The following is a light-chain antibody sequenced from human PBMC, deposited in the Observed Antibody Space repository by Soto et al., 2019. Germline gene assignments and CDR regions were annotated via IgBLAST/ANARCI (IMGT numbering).Light chain of an antibody. J-gene: IGKJ1*01. CDR2: GAS. CDR1: QSVSNN. Sequence: EIVMTQSPVTLSVSPGERATLSCRASQSVSNNLAWYQQKPGQAPRLLIYGASTRATGIPARFSGSGSGTEFTLTSSSLQSADFAVYYCQHYNNWPPWTFGQGTKVEIK. V-gene: IGKV3-15*01. CDR3: QHYNNWPPWT.